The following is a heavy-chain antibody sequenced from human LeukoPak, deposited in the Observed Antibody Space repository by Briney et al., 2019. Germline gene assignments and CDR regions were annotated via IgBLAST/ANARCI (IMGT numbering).Heavy chain of an antibody. CDR2: ISGSGAVVSDTP. CDR3: ARNSREYQLLSFRRYYFDFYMDV. Sequence: PGGSLRLSCAASGFTFSRHAMSWVRQAPGKGLEWVSGISGSGAVVSDTPSYADSVKGRFTISRDNSRNTLFLQMNRLRAEDTAVYYCARNSREYQLLSFRRYYFDFYMDVWGKGTTVTVSS. V-gene: IGHV3-23*01. CDR1: GFTFSRHA. D-gene: IGHD2-2*01. J-gene: IGHJ6*03.